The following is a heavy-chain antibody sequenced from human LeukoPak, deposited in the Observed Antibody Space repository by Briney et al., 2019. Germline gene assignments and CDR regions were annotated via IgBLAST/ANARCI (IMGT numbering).Heavy chain of an antibody. D-gene: IGHD6-13*01. V-gene: IGHV4-59*11. Sequence: SETLSLTCSVSGDSISMHYWSWIRQPLGKGLEWIGYIDHTGSTNYNPSLNSRVTISRDTSKNHFSLELSSVTAADTAVYFCARGRVSSSSWSSTYYYYFYMDVWGKGTTVTVSS. CDR1: GDSISMHY. CDR2: IDHTGST. CDR3: ARGRVSSSSWSSTYYYYFYMDV. J-gene: IGHJ6*03.